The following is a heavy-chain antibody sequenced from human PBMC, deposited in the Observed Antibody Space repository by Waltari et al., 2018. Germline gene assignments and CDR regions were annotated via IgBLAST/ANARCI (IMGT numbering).Heavy chain of an antibody. CDR2: LRSEADGGTP. CDR3: NGRDDYNGGH. V-gene: IGHV3-49*01. J-gene: IGHJ4*02. CDR1: GFSVSEYG. D-gene: IGHD4-4*01. Sequence: EVQLVESGGRLVQPGRSLRLSCATSGFSVSEYGRSWFRHVPGKGLGWVGFLRSEADGGTPEYAASVRGIFTISRDGSKGLAYLQMNNLRTEDTAVYYCNGRDDYNGGHWGQGTLVTVSS.